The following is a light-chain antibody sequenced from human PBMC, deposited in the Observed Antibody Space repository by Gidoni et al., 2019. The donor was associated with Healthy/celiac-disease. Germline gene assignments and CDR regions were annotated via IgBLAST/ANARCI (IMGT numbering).Light chain of an antibody. J-gene: IGKJ4*01. Sequence: EIVMTQSPATLSVSPGARATLSCRASQSVRSNLAWYQQKPGQAPRLLIYGASTRATGIPARFSGSGSGTEFTLTISSLHSEDFAVYYCQQYNNWTRRALTFGGGTKVEIK. CDR3: QQYNNWTRRALT. CDR2: GAS. CDR1: QSVRSN. V-gene: IGKV3-15*01.